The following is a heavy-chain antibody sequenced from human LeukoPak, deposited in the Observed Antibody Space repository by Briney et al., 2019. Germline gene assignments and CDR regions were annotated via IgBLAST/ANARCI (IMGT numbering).Heavy chain of an antibody. J-gene: IGHJ3*02. Sequence: GGSLRLSCAASGFTFDDYGMSWVRQAPGKGLEWVSSISSSSSYIYYADSVKGRFTISRDNAKNSLYLQMNSLRAEDTAVYYCAGVRDAYCGGDCYIPDAFDIWGQGTMVTVSS. CDR1: GFTFDDYG. V-gene: IGHV3-21*01. CDR2: ISSSSSYI. D-gene: IGHD2-21*02. CDR3: AGVRDAYCGGDCYIPDAFDI.